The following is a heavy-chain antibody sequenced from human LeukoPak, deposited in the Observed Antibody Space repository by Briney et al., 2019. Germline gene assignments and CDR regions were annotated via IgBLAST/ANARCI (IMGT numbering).Heavy chain of an antibody. Sequence: GGSLRLSCAVSGFPFSRFYMSWIRQAPGKGLGWISYIGLSGSPLDYADSVKGRFTISRDNAKNSLYLDMNSLRAEDTAVYYCARKDFSSGSFSYWGQGTLVTVSS. CDR3: ARKDFSSGSFSY. CDR1: GFPFSRFY. CDR2: IGLSGSPL. J-gene: IGHJ4*02. V-gene: IGHV3-11*04. D-gene: IGHD3-22*01.